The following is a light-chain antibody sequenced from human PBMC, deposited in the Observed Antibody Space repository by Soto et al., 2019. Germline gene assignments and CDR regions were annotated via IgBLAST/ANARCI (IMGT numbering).Light chain of an antibody. V-gene: IGKV1-5*01. CDR1: QSISTY. Sequence: DIQMTQSPSSLSASVGDRVTITCRASQSISTYLIWYQQKPGKAPNLLIYDASTLERGVPSRFSGTGSGTEFTLTIDRLQPDDFATYYCQQYHTSSITFGQGTRLEIK. CDR3: QQYHTSSIT. J-gene: IGKJ5*01. CDR2: DAS.